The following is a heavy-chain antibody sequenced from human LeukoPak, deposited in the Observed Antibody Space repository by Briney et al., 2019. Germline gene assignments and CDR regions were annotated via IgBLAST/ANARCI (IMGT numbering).Heavy chain of an antibody. CDR2: IGGGATT. CDR1: GFTFSNYV. Sequence: PGGSLRLSCAASGFTFSNYVMSWVRQAPGKGLEWVSAIGGGATTYYADSVKGRFTISRDNSKNTLYLQMNSLRAEDTAVYYCAMWSGYSYGTLDYWGQGTLVTVSS. J-gene: IGHJ4*02. V-gene: IGHV3-23*01. CDR3: AMWSGYSYGTLDY. D-gene: IGHD5-18*01.